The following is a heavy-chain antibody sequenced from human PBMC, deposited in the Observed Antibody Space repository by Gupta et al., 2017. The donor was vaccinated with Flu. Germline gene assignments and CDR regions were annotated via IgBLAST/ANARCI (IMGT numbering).Heavy chain of an antibody. D-gene: IGHD1-1*01. CDR2: VKGIGVGT. CDR3: AKDRNWNFFRGFDS. CDR1: GLTFNAYA. J-gene: IGHJ4*02. V-gene: IGHV3-23*01. Sequence: EVQLLESGGGLVQPGGSLGFLWAASGLTFNAYAMSWVRQAPGKGLEWVSVVKGIGVGTYYADSVKVRFTISRDNSNSTLYLQMNRLRAEETAIYYCAKDRNWNFFRGFDSWGQGTLVTVSA.